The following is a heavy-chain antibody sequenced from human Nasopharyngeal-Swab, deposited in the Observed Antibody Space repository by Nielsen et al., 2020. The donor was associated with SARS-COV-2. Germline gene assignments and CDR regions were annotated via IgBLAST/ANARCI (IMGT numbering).Heavy chain of an antibody. V-gene: IGHV3-9*01. CDR1: GFTFDDSA. J-gene: IGHJ4*02. Sequence: SLKISCAASGFTFDDSAMHWVRQAPGKGLEWVSGISWDSGTMGYADSLKGRFTISRDNAKNSLYLQMNSLRAEDTAVYYCARDGYDSSGYYYVYYFDYWGQGTWSPSPQ. D-gene: IGHD3-22*01. CDR3: ARDGYDSSGYYYVYYFDY. CDR2: ISWDSGTM.